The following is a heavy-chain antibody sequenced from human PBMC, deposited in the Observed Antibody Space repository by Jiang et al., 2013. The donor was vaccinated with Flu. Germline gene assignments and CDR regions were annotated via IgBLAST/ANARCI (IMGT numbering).Heavy chain of an antibody. D-gene: IGHD3-3*01. V-gene: IGHV5-51*01. CDR1: GYSFTSYW. J-gene: IGHJ6*02. CDR3: ARRDYWMSMDV. Sequence: SLKISCKGSGYSFTSYWIGWVRQTPGKGLEWLGFIYPGDSETRYSPSFQGQVIMSVDKSISTAYLQWSSLKASDTAIYYCARRDYWMSMDVWGQGTAVTVSS. CDR2: IYPGDSET.